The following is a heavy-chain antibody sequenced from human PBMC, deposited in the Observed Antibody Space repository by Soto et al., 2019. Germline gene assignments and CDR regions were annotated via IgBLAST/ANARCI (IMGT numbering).Heavy chain of an antibody. CDR2: LYYTGST. D-gene: IGHD3-3*01. J-gene: IGHJ6*02. Sequence: SETLSLTCNVSGGSISDFYWSWIRQSPGKRLEWIGYLYYTGSTNYNPALKSRVTISLDTSKNQFSLQVRSVTAADTAVYYCARGGGYDFRSSQAPPIDVWGQGTTVTVS. V-gene: IGHV4-59*01. CDR1: GGSISDFY. CDR3: ARGGGYDFRSSQAPPIDV.